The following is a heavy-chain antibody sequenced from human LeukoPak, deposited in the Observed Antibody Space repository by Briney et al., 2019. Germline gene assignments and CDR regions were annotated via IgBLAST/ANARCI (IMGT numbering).Heavy chain of an antibody. D-gene: IGHD2-21*01. CDR2: INHIGST. CDR3: TRDLAGHFGGFYFDY. CDR1: AGSFSGYY. J-gene: IGHJ4*02. Sequence: SETLSLACAVYAGSFSGYYWSWIRQPPEKGLEWIGEINHIGSTNYNPSLKSRVTISVDTSKNQFSLKLSSVTAADTAVYYCTRDLAGHFGGFYFDYWGQGTLVTVSS. V-gene: IGHV4-34*01.